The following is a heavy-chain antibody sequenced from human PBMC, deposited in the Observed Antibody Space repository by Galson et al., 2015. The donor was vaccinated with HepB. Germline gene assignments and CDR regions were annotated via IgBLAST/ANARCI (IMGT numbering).Heavy chain of an antibody. Sequence: QSGAEVKKPGESLRISCKGSGYSFTSYWISWVRQMPGKGLEWMGRIDPSDSYTNYSPSFQGHVTISADKSISTAYLQWSSLKASDTAMYYCARHPFARYYYYYMDVWGKGTTVTVSS. CDR3: ARHPFARYYYYYMDV. CDR2: IDPSDSYT. V-gene: IGHV5-10-1*01. J-gene: IGHJ6*03. CDR1: GYSFTSYW.